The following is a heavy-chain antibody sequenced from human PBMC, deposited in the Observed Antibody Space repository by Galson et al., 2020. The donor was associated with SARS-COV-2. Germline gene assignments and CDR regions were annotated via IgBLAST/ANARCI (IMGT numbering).Heavy chain of an antibody. CDR1: GGSISSGGYY. CDR3: ARDPVTMVRGVIVYYGMDV. Sequence: SETLSLTCTVSGGSISSGGYYWSWIRQHPGKGLEWIGYIYYSGSTYYNPSLKSRVTISVDTSKNQFSLKLSSVTAADTAVYYCARDPVTMVRGVIVYYGMDVWGQGTTVTVSS. D-gene: IGHD3-10*01. V-gene: IGHV4-31*03. CDR2: IYYSGST. J-gene: IGHJ6*02.